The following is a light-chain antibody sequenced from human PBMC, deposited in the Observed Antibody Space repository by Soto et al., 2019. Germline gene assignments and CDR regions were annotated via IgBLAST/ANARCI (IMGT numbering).Light chain of an antibody. CDR1: QSVFSS. CDR2: GAA. V-gene: IGKV3-15*01. J-gene: IGKJ3*01. Sequence: VMTQSPATLSVSPGERVTLSCRASQSVFSSLAWYQQQPGQAPRLRIYGAATRPICIPDRLSGSGSGTEFTLTISSLQSEDFAVYYCQQYHSWPAFGRGTRVDIK. CDR3: QQYHSWPA.